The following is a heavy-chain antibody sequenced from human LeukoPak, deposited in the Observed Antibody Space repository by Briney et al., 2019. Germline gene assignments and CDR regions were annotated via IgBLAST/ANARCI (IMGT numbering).Heavy chain of an antibody. CDR3: ARRIAVAGLRGGWFDP. CDR2: ISAYNGNT. V-gene: IGHV1-18*01. Sequence: ASVKVSCKASGYTFTSYGISWVRQAPGQGLEWMGWISAYNGNTNYAQKLQGRVTMTTDTSTSTAYMELRSLRSDDTAVYYCARRIAVAGLRGGWFDPWGQGTLVTVSS. J-gene: IGHJ5*02. CDR1: GYTFTSYG. D-gene: IGHD6-19*01.